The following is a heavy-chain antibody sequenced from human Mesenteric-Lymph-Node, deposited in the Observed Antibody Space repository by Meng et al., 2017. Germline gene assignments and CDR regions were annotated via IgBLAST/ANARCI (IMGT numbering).Heavy chain of an antibody. CDR2: IYYSGST. V-gene: IGHV4-28*03. CDR3: AKEVLRSAWYGET. CDR1: GDSITNHNW. J-gene: IGHJ4*02. Sequence: VRLQESGPALVEPTESLSLPCAVSGDSITNHNWCGWVRRNPGTWLKWIGYIYYSGSTYYNPSFQSLVTMSVDTSKNQFSLTLRPVSAADTAVYYCAKEVLRSAWYGETWGQGTLVTVSS. D-gene: IGHD6-19*01.